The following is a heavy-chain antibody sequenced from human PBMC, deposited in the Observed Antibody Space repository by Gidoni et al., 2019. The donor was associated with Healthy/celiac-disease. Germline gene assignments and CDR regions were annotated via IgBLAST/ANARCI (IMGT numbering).Heavy chain of an antibody. V-gene: IGHV3-30*04. D-gene: IGHD5-18*01. CDR1: GFTFSSYA. CDR2: ISYDGSNK. Sequence: QVQLVESWGGVVQPGRSLRLSCSASGFTFSSYAMHWVRQAPGKGLEWVAVISYDGSNKYYADYVKGRFTISRDNSKNKLYMQMNSLRAEETAVYYCARDGVGYSYEIDYWGQGTLVTVSS. J-gene: IGHJ4*02. CDR3: ARDGVGYSYEIDY.